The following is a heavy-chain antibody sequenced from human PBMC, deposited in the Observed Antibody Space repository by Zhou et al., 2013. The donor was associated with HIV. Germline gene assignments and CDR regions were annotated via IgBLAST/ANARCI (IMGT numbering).Heavy chain of an antibody. CDR3: ARDGTGRAFDI. V-gene: IGHV1-2*02. CDR2: INPESGDT. J-gene: IGHJ3*02. Sequence: QVQLVQSGAEVKKPGASVKVSCKASGYRFTGYYIHWVRQAPGQGLEWMGWINPESGDTKYAQIFQGRVTMTRDTSISTDYMELSRLRFDDTAVYYCARDGTGRAFDIWGQGDNGHRLF. CDR1: GYRFTGYY. D-gene: IGHD1-26*01.